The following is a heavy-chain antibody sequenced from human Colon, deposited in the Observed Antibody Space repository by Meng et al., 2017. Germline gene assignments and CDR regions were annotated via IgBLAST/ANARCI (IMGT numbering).Heavy chain of an antibody. J-gene: IGHJ5*02. D-gene: IGHD4-17*01. CDR1: GPPVSSDSHN. Sequence: SVPRLLRPSQTLSLTWTASGPPVSSDSHNWSLIRQAPRKGLEWIGYIYYTGNTNYNPSLASRVSMSLDTSKNHFSLHLTSVTAADTAIYYCARVNGDFDEAWFDPWGQGTLVTVSS. V-gene: IGHV4-61*03. CDR3: ARVNGDFDEAWFDP. CDR2: IYYTGNT.